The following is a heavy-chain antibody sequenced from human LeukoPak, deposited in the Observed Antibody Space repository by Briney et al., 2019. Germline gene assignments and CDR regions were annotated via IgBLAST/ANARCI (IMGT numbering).Heavy chain of an antibody. CDR3: ARDQWELGALDY. D-gene: IGHD1-26*01. V-gene: IGHV3-33*01. CDR1: GFTFSSYC. J-gene: IGHJ4*02. CDR2: IWYDGSNK. Sequence: GGSLRLSCAASGFTFSSYCMHWVRQAPGKGLEWVAVIWYDGSNKYYADSVKGRFTISRDNSKNTLYLQMDSLRAEDTAVYYCARDQWELGALDYWGQGTVVTVSS.